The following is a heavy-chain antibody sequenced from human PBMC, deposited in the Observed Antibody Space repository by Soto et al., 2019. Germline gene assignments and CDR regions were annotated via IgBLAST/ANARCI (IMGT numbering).Heavy chain of an antibody. D-gene: IGHD3-22*01. CDR1: GGTFSTYT. CDR3: ARSQDSSGYWNNYFDP. J-gene: IGHJ5*02. Sequence: QVQLVQSGAEVKKPGSSVKVSCKASGGTFSTYTITWVRQAPGQGLEWMGGIIPIFGTANYPQKFQGRITITADESTSTAYMELSSLRSEDTAVYYWARSQDSSGYWNNYFDPWGQGTLVTVSA. V-gene: IGHV1-69*01. CDR2: IIPIFGTA.